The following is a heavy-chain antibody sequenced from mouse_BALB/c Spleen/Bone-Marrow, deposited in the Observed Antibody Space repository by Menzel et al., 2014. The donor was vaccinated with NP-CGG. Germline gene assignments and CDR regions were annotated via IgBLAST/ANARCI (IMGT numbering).Heavy chain of an antibody. CDR1: EFSLTSYG. V-gene: IGHV2-3*01. CDR3: AQFITTVGALDV. CDR2: IWGDGST. J-gene: IGHJ1*01. Sequence: LMESGPGLVAPSQSLSITCTVSEFSLTSYGVSWVRQPPGKGLEWLGVIWGDGSTNYHSALISRLGISKDNSKSQVFLKLNSLQIDDTATYYCAQFITTVGALDVWGAGTTVTVSS. D-gene: IGHD1-1*01.